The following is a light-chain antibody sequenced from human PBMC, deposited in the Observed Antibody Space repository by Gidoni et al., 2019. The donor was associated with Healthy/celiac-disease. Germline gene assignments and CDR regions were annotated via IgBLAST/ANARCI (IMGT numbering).Light chain of an antibody. CDR1: SSNIGNNA. CDR3: AAWDDSLNGWV. Sequence: QSVLTQPPSVPEPPRQGVTISCSGSSSNIGNNAVNWYQQLPVKAPKLLIYYDDLLPSGVSDRFSGSKSGTSASLAISGLQSEDEADYYCAAWDDSLNGWVFGGGTKLTVL. J-gene: IGLJ3*02. CDR2: YDD. V-gene: IGLV1-36*01.